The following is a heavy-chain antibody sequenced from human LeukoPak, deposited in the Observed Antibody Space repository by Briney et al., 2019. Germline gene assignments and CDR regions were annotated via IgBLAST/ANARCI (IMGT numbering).Heavy chain of an antibody. D-gene: IGHD3-22*01. V-gene: IGHV3-11*01. J-gene: IGHJ4*02. CDR1: GFTFSDYY. CDR3: ARDTPDYYDSSGSGLDY. CDR2: ISSSGSTV. Sequence: PGGSLRLSCAASGFTFSDYYMSWIRQAPGKGLEWVSYISSSGSTVYYADSVKGRFTISRDNAKNSLYLQMNSLRAEDTAVYYCARDTPDYYDSSGSGLDYWGQGTLVTVSS.